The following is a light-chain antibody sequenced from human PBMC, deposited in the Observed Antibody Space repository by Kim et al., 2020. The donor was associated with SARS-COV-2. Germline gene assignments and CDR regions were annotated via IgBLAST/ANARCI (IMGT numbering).Light chain of an antibody. V-gene: IGLV2-11*01. CDR3: CSYAGSYTLV. Sequence: LTQPRSVPGSPGQSVTISCTGTSSDVGGYNYVSWYQQHPGKAPKLMIYDVSKRPSGVPDRFSGSKSGNTASLTISGLQAEDEADYHCCSYAGSYTLVFGGGTQLTVL. CDR2: DVS. J-gene: IGLJ2*01. CDR1: SSDVGGYNY.